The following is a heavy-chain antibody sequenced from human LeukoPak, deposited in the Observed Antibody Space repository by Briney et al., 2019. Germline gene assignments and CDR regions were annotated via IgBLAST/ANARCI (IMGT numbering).Heavy chain of an antibody. D-gene: IGHD3-10*01. CDR2: INHSGST. V-gene: IGHV4-34*01. CDR3: ARVTTRWLGLYYGSGSVFDY. J-gene: IGHJ4*02. Sequence: SETLSLTCAVYGGSFSGYYWSWIRQPPGKGLEWTGEINHSGSTNYNPSLKSRVTISVDTSKNQFSLKLSSVTAADTAVYYCARVTTRWLGLYYGSGSVFDYWGQGTLVTVSS. CDR1: GGSFSGYY.